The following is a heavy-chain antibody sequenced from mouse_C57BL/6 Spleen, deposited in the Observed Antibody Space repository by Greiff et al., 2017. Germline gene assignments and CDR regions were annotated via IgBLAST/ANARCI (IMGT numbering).Heavy chain of an antibody. Sequence: VQLQESGAELVKPGASVKISCKASGYAFSSYWMNWVKQRPGKGLEWIGQIYPGDGDTNYNGKFKGKATLTADISSSTAYMQLSSLTSEDSAVYFCARSADYYGSSFFDYWGQGTTLTVSS. J-gene: IGHJ2*01. V-gene: IGHV1-80*01. CDR3: ARSADYYGSSFFDY. CDR1: GYAFSSYW. CDR2: IYPGDGDT. D-gene: IGHD1-1*01.